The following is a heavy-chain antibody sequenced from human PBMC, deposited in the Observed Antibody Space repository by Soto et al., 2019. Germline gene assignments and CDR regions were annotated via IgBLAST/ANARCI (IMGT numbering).Heavy chain of an antibody. D-gene: IGHD2-2*01. CDR2: MSGSGGGT. V-gene: IGHV3-23*01. CDR1: GFSFTNYA. Sequence: GGSLRLSCAASGFSFTNYAMHWVRQASGKGLEWVSSMSGSGGGTYYADSVKGRFTISRDNSKNTLFLQMNSLRAEDTALYYCAGAYCSGTTCYGLYGMDVWGQGTTVTVSS. J-gene: IGHJ6*02. CDR3: AGAYCSGTTCYGLYGMDV.